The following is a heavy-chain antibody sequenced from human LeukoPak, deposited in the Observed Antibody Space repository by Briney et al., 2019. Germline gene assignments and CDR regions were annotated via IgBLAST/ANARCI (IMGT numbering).Heavy chain of an antibody. Sequence: GGSLSLSCAASGFTFSSYAMRWVRQARGKGLEGVSAISGSGGSKYYADSMKCRFTISKDNSKNTLYLQMNSLKANDTAVYYCAKTTVTRRVDILTGYSYYYGMDVWGQGTTVTVSS. CDR3: AKTTVTRRVDILTGYSYYYGMDV. V-gene: IGHV3-23*01. D-gene: IGHD3-9*01. CDR1: GFTFSSYA. J-gene: IGHJ6*02. CDR2: ISGSGGSK.